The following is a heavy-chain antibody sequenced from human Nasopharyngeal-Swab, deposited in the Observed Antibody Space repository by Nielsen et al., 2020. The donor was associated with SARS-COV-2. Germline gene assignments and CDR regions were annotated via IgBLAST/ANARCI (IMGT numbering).Heavy chain of an antibody. D-gene: IGHD3-10*01. V-gene: IGHV3-43*01. J-gene: IGHJ4*02. Sequence: GESLKISCVTSGFTFDDYSMHWVRQVPGKGLEWVSLISWDGVDTYYAGSVRGRFTISRDNSRNSLYLQMNSLKTEDTALYYCARGVHYMSYFHTPPSDQWGQGTLVTVSS. CDR3: ARGVHYMSYFHTPPSDQ. CDR2: ISWDGVDT. CDR1: GFTFDDYS.